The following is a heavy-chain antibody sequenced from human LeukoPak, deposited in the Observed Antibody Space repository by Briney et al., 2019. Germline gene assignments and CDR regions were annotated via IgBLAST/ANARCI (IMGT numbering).Heavy chain of an antibody. CDR2: IIPIFGTA. Sequence: SVKASCKASGGTFSSYAISWVRQAPGQGLEWMGGIIPIFGTANYAQKFQGRVTITADKSTSTAYMELSSLRSEDTAVYYCANSGGYSGYGKRGGVHYFDYWGQGTLVTVSS. D-gene: IGHD5-12*01. CDR1: GGTFSSYA. J-gene: IGHJ4*02. CDR3: ANSGGYSGYGKRGGVHYFDY. V-gene: IGHV1-69*06.